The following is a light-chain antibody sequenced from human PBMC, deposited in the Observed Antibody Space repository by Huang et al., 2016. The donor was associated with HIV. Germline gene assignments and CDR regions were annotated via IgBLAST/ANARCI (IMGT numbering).Light chain of an antibody. CDR1: QSLVHSDGNTY. Sequence: DVVMTQSPLSLPVTLGQPASISCRASQSLVHSDGNTYLNWFHQRPGQCPRRLIYKVSNRDSGVPDRYSGSGSGTDFTLKISRVEAEDVGVYYCMQGTHWPLTFGGGTKVEIK. V-gene: IGKV2-30*02. CDR2: KVS. J-gene: IGKJ4*01. CDR3: MQGTHWPLT.